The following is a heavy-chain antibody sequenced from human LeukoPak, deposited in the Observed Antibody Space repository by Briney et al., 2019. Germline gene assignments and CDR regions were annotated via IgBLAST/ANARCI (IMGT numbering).Heavy chain of an antibody. D-gene: IGHD2-21*01. CDR3: AKAPVTSCRGAYCYPFDS. CDR2: IRYDGSNK. J-gene: IGHJ4*02. Sequence: GGSLRLSCAASGFSFSSYGMHWVRQAPGKGLEWVAFIRYDGSNKYYADSVKGRFTISRDNSKNTLYLQMNSLRAEDAAVYFCAKAPVTSCRGAYCYPFDSWGQGTLVTVSS. CDR1: GFSFSSYG. V-gene: IGHV3-30*02.